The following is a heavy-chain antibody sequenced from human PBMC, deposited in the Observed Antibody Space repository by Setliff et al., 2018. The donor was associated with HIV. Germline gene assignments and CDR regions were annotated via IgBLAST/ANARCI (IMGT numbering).Heavy chain of an antibody. CDR1: GFTLSDQY. CDR2: TRNKANSYTT. D-gene: IGHD5-18*01. Sequence: GGSLRLSCAASGFTLSDQYMDWVRQAPGKGLEWVGRTRNKANSYTTEYAASVKGRFTISRDDSKNSLYLQMNSLKSEDTAVYYCTRHVDSGTYMDVWGRGTTVTVSS. CDR3: TRHVDSGTYMDV. V-gene: IGHV3-72*01. J-gene: IGHJ6*03.